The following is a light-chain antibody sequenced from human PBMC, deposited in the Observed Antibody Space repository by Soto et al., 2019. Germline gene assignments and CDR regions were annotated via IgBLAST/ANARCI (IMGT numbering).Light chain of an antibody. Sequence: QSALTQPPSASGSPGQSVTISCTGTSSDVGRHNFVSWFQQHPGKAPKLMIYEVSKRPSGVPDRFSGSRSGNTASLTVSGLQAEDEADYYCSSYVGSNNYVFGTGTKLTVL. CDR3: SSYVGSNNYV. J-gene: IGLJ1*01. V-gene: IGLV2-8*01. CDR2: EVS. CDR1: SSDVGRHNF.